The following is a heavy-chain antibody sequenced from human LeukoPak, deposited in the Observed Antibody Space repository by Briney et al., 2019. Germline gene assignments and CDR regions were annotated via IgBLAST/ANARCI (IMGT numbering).Heavy chain of an antibody. Sequence: PGGSLRLSCAASGFTVSSNYMSWVRQAPGKGLEWVSVIYSGGSTYYADSAKGRFTISRDNSKNTLYLQMNSLRAEDTAVYYCARVGDTYNFDYWGQGTLVTVSS. CDR2: IYSGGST. V-gene: IGHV3-66*01. CDR1: GFTVSSNY. J-gene: IGHJ4*02. CDR3: ARVGDTYNFDY. D-gene: IGHD1-26*01.